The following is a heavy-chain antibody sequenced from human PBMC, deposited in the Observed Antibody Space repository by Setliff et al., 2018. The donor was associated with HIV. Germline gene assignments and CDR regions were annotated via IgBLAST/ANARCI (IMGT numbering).Heavy chain of an antibody. J-gene: IGHJ4*02. CDR2: IFYSGTT. Sequence: PSETLSLTCTVSGGSISSSSYYWGWIRQPPGQRPEWIGSIFYSGTTYYNPSLKSRVTISAHTSKNQFSLKLSSVTAADTAFYFCARERAALHYFDYWGRGTLVTVSS. CDR1: GGSISSSSYY. V-gene: IGHV4-39*07. D-gene: IGHD6-13*01. CDR3: ARERAALHYFDY.